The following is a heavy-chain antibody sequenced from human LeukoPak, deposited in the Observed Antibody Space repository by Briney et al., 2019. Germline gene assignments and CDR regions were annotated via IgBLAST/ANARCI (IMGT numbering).Heavy chain of an antibody. V-gene: IGHV4-34*01. CDR1: GGSFSGYS. D-gene: IGHD6-13*01. CDR3: VRWDFDLRAAGSFDP. J-gene: IGHJ5*02. CDR2: IYHSGIT. Sequence: SETLSLTRAVYGGSFSGYSWTWIRQSPGKEREWIGEIYHSGITNYNPSLKSRVTISVDTSKIQSSLKLTSVTTADTAVYYCVRWDFDLRAAGSFDPWGQGTLVTVSS.